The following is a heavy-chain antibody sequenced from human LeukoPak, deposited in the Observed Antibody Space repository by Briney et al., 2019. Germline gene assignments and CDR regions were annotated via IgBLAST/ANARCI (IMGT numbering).Heavy chain of an antibody. J-gene: IGHJ4*02. CDR2: IWYDGSEK. CDR3: ARWGNNKILDY. V-gene: IGHV3-33*01. CDR1: GFTFSSHG. D-gene: IGHD7-27*01. Sequence: GGSLRLSCVASGFTFSSHGMHWVRQAPGKGLEWVAVIWYDGSEKYYADSVKGRFIISRDNSKNMLYLQMNSLRADDTAVYYCARWGNNKILDYWGQGTLGTVSS.